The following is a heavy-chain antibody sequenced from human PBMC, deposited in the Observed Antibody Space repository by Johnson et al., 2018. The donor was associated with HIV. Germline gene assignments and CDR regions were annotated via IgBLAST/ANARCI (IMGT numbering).Heavy chain of an antibody. CDR1: GFTFSGSA. V-gene: IGHV3-73*02. CDR3: TRHGGYDPRGYVGAFDI. D-gene: IGHD5-12*01. CDR2: IRSKANSYAT. J-gene: IGHJ3*02. Sequence: VQLVESGGGLVQPGGSLKLSCAASGFTFSGSAMHWVRQASGNGLEWVGRIRSKANSYATAYAASVKGRFTISREDSKNTAYLQMNSLKTEDTAVYYCTRHGGYDPRGYVGAFDIWGQGTMVTVSA.